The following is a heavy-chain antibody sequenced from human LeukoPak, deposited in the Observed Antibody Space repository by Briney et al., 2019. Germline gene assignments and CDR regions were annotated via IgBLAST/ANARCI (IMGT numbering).Heavy chain of an antibody. CDR2: ISYDGSNK. D-gene: IGHD3-10*01. J-gene: IGHJ4*02. CDR1: GFTFSSYA. V-gene: IGHV3-30-3*01. Sequence: GGSLRLSCAASGFTFSSYAMHWVRQAPGKGLEWVAVISYDGSNKYYADSVKGRFTISRDNSKNTLYLQMNGLRAEDTAVYYCAKDMWFGGQGTLVTVSS. CDR3: AKDMWF.